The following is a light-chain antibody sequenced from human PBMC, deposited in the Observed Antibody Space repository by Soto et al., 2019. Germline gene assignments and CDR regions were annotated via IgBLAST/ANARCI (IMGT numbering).Light chain of an antibody. Sequence: EVVMTQSPATLSVSPGERATLSCRASQSVSSNLAWYQQPPGQAPRLLIFDASTRATGIPARFSGSGSGTDFTLTIISLQSEDFAVYYCQQYDNWLGTFGQGTKVEVK. V-gene: IGKV3D-15*01. J-gene: IGKJ1*01. CDR3: QQYDNWLGT. CDR1: QSVSSN. CDR2: DAS.